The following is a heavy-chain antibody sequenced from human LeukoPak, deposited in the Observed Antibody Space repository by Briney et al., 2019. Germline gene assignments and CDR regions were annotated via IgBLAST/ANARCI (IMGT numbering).Heavy chain of an antibody. CDR2: IGDSGGRT. CDR3: AKSSLGYSSGWYLD. D-gene: IGHD6-19*01. J-gene: IGHJ4*02. Sequence: GESLRLSCAASGFTFSDHYMDWVRQAPGKGLEWVSAIGDSGGRTYYADSVKGRFTISRDNSKNTLYLQMNSLRAEDTAVYYCAKSSLGYSSGWYLDWGQGTLVTVSS. CDR1: GFTFSDHY. V-gene: IGHV3-23*01.